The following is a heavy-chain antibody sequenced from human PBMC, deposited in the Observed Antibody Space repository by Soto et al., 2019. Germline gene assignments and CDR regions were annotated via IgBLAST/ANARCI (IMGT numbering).Heavy chain of an antibody. J-gene: IGHJ4*02. V-gene: IGHV3-23*01. CDR3: SKDASRSWTVSDY. D-gene: IGHD6-13*01. Sequence: EAQLLESGGGLVQPGGSLRLSCAASGFTFSSYAMSWVRQAPGKGLEWVSGISVSGSATYYADSVKGRFTISTDNSKNTLYRQMISLRAEDTDVYFCSKDASRSWTVSDYWGQVNLVTVSS. CDR2: ISVSGSAT. CDR1: GFTFSSYA.